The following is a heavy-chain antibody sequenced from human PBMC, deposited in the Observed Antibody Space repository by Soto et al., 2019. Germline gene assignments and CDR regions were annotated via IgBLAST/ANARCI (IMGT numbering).Heavy chain of an antibody. CDR3: ATEPYSSSYYYGMDV. CDR2: IYPGDSDT. D-gene: IGHD6-13*01. J-gene: IGHJ6*02. Sequence: GESLKISCKGSGYSFTSYWIGWVRQMPGKGLAWMGIIYPGDSDTRYSPSFQGQVTISADKSISTAYLQWSSLKASDTAMYYCATEPYSSSYYYGMDVWGQGTTVTVSS. CDR1: GYSFTSYW. V-gene: IGHV5-51*01.